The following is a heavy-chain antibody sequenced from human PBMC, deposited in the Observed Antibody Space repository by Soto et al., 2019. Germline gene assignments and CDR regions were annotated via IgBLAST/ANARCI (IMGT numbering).Heavy chain of an antibody. V-gene: IGHV3-30*18. Sequence: GGSLRLSFAASGFTFSSYGMHWVRQAPGKGLEWVAMMSFDGSNQYYGESVKGRFTISRDKTNNTLYLQMSSLRPEDTAVYFCAKDGGQWLTLLDSWGQGTLVTVSS. J-gene: IGHJ4*02. D-gene: IGHD6-19*01. CDR3: AKDGGQWLTLLDS. CDR1: GFTFSSYG. CDR2: MSFDGSNQ.